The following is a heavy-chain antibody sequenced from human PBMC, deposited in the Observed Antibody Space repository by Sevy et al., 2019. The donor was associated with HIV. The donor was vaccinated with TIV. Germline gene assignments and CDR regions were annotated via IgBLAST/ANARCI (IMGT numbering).Heavy chain of an antibody. CDR2: IYTSGNT. J-gene: IGHJ4*02. CDR3: ATSQGTLIQWALHY. D-gene: IGHD1-26*01. CDR1: GFSVSSNY. Sequence: GGSLRLSCVASGFSVSSNYMAWVRQTPGRGLQYVSLIYTSGNTYYADSVKGRFTISRDDSRNTVFLQMNNLRVDDTAFYYCATSQGTLIQWALHYWGPGALVTVSS. V-gene: IGHV3-53*01.